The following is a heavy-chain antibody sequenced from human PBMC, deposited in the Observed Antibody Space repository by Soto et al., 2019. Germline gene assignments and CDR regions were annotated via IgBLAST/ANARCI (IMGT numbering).Heavy chain of an antibody. D-gene: IGHD1-26*01. CDR1: GFTFSSYA. CDR2: ISGSGGST. V-gene: IGHV3-23*01. CDR3: AKALTWEKGTISFDY. J-gene: IGHJ4*02. Sequence: PGGSLRLSCAASGFTFSSYAMSWVRQAPGKGLEWVSAISGSGGSTYYADSVKGRFTISRDNSKNTLYLQMNSLRAEDTAVYYCAKALTWEKGTISFDYWGQGTLVTVSS.